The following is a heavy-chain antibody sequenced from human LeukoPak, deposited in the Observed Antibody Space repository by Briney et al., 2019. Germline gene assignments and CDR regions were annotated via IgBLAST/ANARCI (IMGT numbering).Heavy chain of an antibody. V-gene: IGHV3-30*02. CDR2: IRYDGSNK. D-gene: IGHD1/OR15-1a*01. J-gene: IGHJ4*02. CDR3: ANDFFLGDGNIDY. CDR1: GFTFSSYG. Sequence: GGSLRLSCAASGFTFSSYGMHWVRQAPGKGLEWVAFIRYDGSNKYYADSVKGRFTISRDNSKNTLYLQMNSLRAEDTAVYYCANDFFLGDGNIDYWGQGTLVTVSS.